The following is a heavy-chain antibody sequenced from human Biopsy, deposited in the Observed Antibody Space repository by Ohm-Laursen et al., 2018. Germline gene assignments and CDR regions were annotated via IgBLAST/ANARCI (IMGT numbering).Heavy chain of an antibody. CDR2: LYYNGFT. CDR1: GGSISSYY. CDR3: ARDVKRYCSGTSCYSGYFGMDV. J-gene: IGHJ6*02. D-gene: IGHD2-2*01. Sequence: SQTLSLTCTVSGGSISSYYWSWIRQPPGKGLEWIGFLYYNGFTNSNPSLKSRLTISVDTSKNQFSLNLNSVTAADTAVYFCARDVKRYCSGTSCYSGYFGMDVWGQGTTVTVS. V-gene: IGHV4-59*01.